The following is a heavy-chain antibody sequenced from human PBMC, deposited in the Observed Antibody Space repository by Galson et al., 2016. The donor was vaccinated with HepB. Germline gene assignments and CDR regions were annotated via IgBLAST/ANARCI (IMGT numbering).Heavy chain of an antibody. J-gene: IGHJ4*02. Sequence: SLRLSCAASGISFDNYVMTWVRQAPGRGLEWVSTISRSGTSTYYADSVKGRFTISRDNSQNTLSLQMNSLRAEDTAIYYCARERTGIWDNFDYWGQGALVTVSS. D-gene: IGHD2-15*01. V-gene: IGHV3-23*01. CDR1: GISFDNYV. CDR2: ISRSGTST. CDR3: ARERTGIWDNFDY.